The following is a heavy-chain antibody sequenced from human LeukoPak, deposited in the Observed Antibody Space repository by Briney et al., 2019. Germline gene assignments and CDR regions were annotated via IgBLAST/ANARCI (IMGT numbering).Heavy chain of an antibody. Sequence: GGSLRLSCVASGFTFSNYGMSWVRQAPGKGLEWVSAISGSGSSRYYADSVKGRFTISRDKSKNTLYLQMNSLRVEDTAIYYCAKDGNMPLNWFDPWGQGTLVTVSS. CDR1: GFTFSNYG. CDR3: AKDGNMPLNWFDP. J-gene: IGHJ5*02. D-gene: IGHD1/OR15-1a*01. CDR2: ISGSGSSR. V-gene: IGHV3-23*01.